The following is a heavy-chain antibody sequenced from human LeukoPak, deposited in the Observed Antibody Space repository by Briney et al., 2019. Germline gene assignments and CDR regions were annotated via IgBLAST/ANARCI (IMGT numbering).Heavy chain of an antibody. CDR3: ARVNTQGVPSP. V-gene: IGHV4-59*01. D-gene: IGHD2-15*01. CDR2: IYYSGST. J-gene: IGHJ5*02. CDR1: GGSISSYY. Sequence: SETLSLTCTVSGGSISSYYWSWIRQPPGKGLEWIGYIYYSGSTNYNPSLKSRVTISVDTSKNQFSLKLSSVTAAGTAVYYCARVNTQGVPSPWGQGILVTVSS.